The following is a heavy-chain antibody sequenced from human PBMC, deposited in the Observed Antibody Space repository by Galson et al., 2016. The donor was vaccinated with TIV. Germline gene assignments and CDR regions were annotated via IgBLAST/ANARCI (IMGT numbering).Heavy chain of an antibody. V-gene: IGHV1-8*01. D-gene: IGHD4-17*01. J-gene: IGHJ4*02. CDR2: MNPNSGNT. CDR1: GYSFSTYD. Sequence: SVKVSCKASGYSFSTYDINWVRQAPGQGLEWMGWMNPNSGNTGYSQKFRGRVTMTRNTSERTAYMELSSRTSEATAVYYCARSGDYGDYWGQGTLVTVSS. CDR3: ARSGDYGDY.